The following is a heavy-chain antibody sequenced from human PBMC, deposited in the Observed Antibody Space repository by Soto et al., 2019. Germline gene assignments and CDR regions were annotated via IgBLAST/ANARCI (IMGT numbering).Heavy chain of an antibody. J-gene: IGHJ5*02. CDR1: GGSISSYY. D-gene: IGHD3-10*01. CDR3: ARGSVRGVTNNWFDP. Sequence: PSETLSLTCTVSGGSISSYYWSWIRQPPGKGLEWIGYIYYSGSTNYNPSLKSRVTISVDTSKNQFSLKLSSVTAADTAVYYCARGSVRGVTNNWFDPWGQGTLVTVSS. CDR2: IYYSGST. V-gene: IGHV4-59*01.